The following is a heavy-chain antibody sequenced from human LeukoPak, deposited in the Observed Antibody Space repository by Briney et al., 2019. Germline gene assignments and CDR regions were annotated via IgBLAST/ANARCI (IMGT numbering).Heavy chain of an antibody. CDR1: GFTFSSYS. D-gene: IGHD1-26*01. CDR2: ISSSSSYI. Sequence: GGSLRLPCAASGFTFSSYSMNWVRQAPGKGLEWVSSISSSSSYIYYADSVKGRFTISRDNAKNSLYLQMNSLRAEDTAVYYCAREVGAKDYFDYWGQGTLVTVS. J-gene: IGHJ4*02. V-gene: IGHV3-21*01. CDR3: AREVGAKDYFDY.